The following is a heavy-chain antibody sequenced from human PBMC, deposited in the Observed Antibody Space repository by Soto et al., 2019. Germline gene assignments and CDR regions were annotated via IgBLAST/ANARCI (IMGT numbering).Heavy chain of an antibody. CDR3: AHYSSGRAFDI. J-gene: IGHJ3*02. V-gene: IGHV3-73*01. D-gene: IGHD6-19*01. CDR1: GLTFSDSA. Sequence: GGSLRLSCAASGLTFSDSAIHWVRQASGKGLEWVGRIRSKTNNYATTYAASVKGRFTISRDDSKNTAYLQMNSLKTEDTAVYYCAHYSSGRAFDIWGQGTMVTVSS. CDR2: IRSKTNNYAT.